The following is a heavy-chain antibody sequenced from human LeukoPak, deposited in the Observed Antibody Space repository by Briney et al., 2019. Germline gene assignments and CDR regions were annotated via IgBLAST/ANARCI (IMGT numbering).Heavy chain of an antibody. V-gene: IGHV3-21*01. D-gene: IGHD3-10*01. CDR1: GFTFSSHA. CDR2: ISSSSSYI. J-gene: IGHJ3*02. CDR3: ARAPPYYYGSGSYLSDAFDI. Sequence: PGGSLRLSCAASGFTFSSHAMNWVRQAPGKGLEWVSSISSSSSYIYYADSVKGRFTISRDNAKNSLYLQMNSLRAEDTAVYYCARAPPYYYGSGSYLSDAFDIWGQGTMVTVSS.